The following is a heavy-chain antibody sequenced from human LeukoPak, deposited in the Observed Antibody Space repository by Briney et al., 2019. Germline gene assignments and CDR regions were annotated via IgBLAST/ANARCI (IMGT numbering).Heavy chain of an antibody. J-gene: IGHJ3*02. CDR3: ARGAARNWGSYRPDDAFDI. D-gene: IGHD3-16*02. CDR2: ISGSGGST. V-gene: IGHV3-23*01. Sequence: PGGSLRLSCAASGFTLSSYAMSWVRQAPGKGLEWVSAISGSGGSTYYADSVKGRFTISRENAKNSLYLQMNSLRAGDTAVYYCARGAARNWGSYRPDDAFDIWGQGTMVTVSS. CDR1: GFTLSSYA.